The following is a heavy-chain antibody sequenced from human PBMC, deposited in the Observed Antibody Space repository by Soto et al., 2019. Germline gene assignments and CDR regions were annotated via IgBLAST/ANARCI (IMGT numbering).Heavy chain of an antibody. CDR2: IYYSGST. CDR1: GGSISSGDYY. D-gene: IGHD1-26*01. J-gene: IGHJ4*02. CDR3: ARAGGLVGATTVDY. Sequence: QVQLQESGPGLVKPSQTLSLTCTVSGGSISSGDYYWSWIRQPPGKGLEWIGYIYYSGSTYYNPSVTSGVITSVDTSKTHFFLSLTSVTAAETAVYYCARAGGLVGATTVDYWGQGTLVTVSS. V-gene: IGHV4-30-4*01.